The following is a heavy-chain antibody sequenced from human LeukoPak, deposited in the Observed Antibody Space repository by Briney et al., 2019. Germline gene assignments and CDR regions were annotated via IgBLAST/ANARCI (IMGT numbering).Heavy chain of an antibody. Sequence: GGSLRLSCAASGFTFSSYWMSWVRQAPGKGLVWVSRINRDGSSTSYADSVKGRFTISRDNAKNTLYLQMNSLRVEDTAVYYCVRHNDYGDYFLDYWGQGTLVTVSS. J-gene: IGHJ4*02. V-gene: IGHV3-74*01. D-gene: IGHD4-17*01. CDR1: GFTFSSYW. CDR2: INRDGSST. CDR3: VRHNDYGDYFLDY.